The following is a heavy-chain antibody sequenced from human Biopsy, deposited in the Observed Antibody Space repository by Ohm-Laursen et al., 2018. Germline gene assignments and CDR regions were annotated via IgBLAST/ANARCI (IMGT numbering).Heavy chain of an antibody. J-gene: IGHJ5*02. V-gene: IGHV4-31*01. CDR1: GGSISSGGYY. CDR3: ARGDYFDSNGYFWFDP. D-gene: IGHD3-22*01. Sequence: SQTLSLTCTVYGGSISSGGYYWSWIRQRPGKGLEWIGYIFNSANTYYNPSLKNLITISGDTSKNQFSLKLNSVTAADTAVYYCARGDYFDSNGYFWFDPWGQGTLVTVSS. CDR2: IFNSANT.